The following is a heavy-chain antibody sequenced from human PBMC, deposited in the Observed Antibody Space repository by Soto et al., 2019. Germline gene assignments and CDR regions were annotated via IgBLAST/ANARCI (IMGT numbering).Heavy chain of an antibody. D-gene: IGHD3-22*01. Sequence: GGSLRLSCAASGFTFGSYWMNWVRQAPGKGLEWVSSISSSSSYIYYADSVKGRFTISRDNAKNSLYLQMNSLRAEDTAVYYCARVYYDSSGPGFGFDYWGQGTLVTVSS. CDR2: ISSSSSYI. CDR1: GFTFGSYW. J-gene: IGHJ4*02. V-gene: IGHV3-21*01. CDR3: ARVYYDSSGPGFGFDY.